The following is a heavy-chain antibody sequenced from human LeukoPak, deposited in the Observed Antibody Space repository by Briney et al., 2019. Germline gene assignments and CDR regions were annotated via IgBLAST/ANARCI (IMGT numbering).Heavy chain of an antibody. CDR1: GFTFSSYA. Sequence: GGSLRLSCAASGFTFSSYAMSWVRQAPGKGLEWGSAISGSGGSTYYADSVKGRFTISRDNSKNTLYLQMNSLSAEDTAVYYCAKDGFGELLYYYFDYWGQGTLVTVSS. D-gene: IGHD3-10*01. CDR2: ISGSGGST. J-gene: IGHJ4*02. CDR3: AKDGFGELLYYYFDY. V-gene: IGHV3-23*01.